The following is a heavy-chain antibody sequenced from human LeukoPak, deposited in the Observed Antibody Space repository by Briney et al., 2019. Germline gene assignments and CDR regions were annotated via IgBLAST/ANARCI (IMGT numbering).Heavy chain of an antibody. V-gene: IGHV3-21*01. CDR3: AREMVDGMDV. Sequence: GGSLRLSCAASGFTFSSYSMNWVRQAPGKRLEWVSSISSSSSYIYYADSVKGRFTISRDNAKNSLYLQMNSLRAEDTAVYYCAREMVDGMDVWGQGTTVTVSS. D-gene: IGHD3-10*01. CDR2: ISSSSSYI. CDR1: GFTFSSYS. J-gene: IGHJ6*02.